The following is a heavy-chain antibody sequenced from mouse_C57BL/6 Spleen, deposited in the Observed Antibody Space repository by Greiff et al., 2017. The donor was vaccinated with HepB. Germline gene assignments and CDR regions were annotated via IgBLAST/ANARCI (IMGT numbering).Heavy chain of an antibody. CDR3: ARDYYDYEFAY. Sequence: EVKLQQSGPELVKPGASVKISCKASGYTFTDYYMNWVKQSHGKSLEWIGDINPNNGGTSYNQKFKGKATLTVDKSSSTAYMELRSLTSENSAVYYCARDYYDYEFAYWGQGTLVTVSA. CDR1: GYTFTDYY. CDR2: INPNNGGT. J-gene: IGHJ3*01. V-gene: IGHV1-26*01. D-gene: IGHD2-4*01.